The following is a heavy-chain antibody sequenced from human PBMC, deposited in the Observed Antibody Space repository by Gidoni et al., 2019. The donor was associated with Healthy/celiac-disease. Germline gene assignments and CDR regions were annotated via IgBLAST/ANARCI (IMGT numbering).Heavy chain of an antibody. CDR3: AALGGWYGGVLGY. V-gene: IGHV4-34*01. D-gene: IGHD6-19*01. CDR2: INHSGST. CDR1: GGSFSGYY. J-gene: IGHJ4*02. Sequence: QVQLQQWGAGLLKPSETLSLTCAVYGGSFSGYYWSWIRQPPGKGLEWIGEINHSGSTNYNPSLKSRVTISVDTSKNQFSLKLSSVTAADTAVYYCAALGGWYGGVLGYWGQGTLVTVSS.